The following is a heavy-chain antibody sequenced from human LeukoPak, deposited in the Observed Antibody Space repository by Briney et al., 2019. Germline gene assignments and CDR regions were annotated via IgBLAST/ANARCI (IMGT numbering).Heavy chain of an antibody. CDR1: GFTFSSHS. J-gene: IGHJ4*02. D-gene: IGHD1-26*01. V-gene: IGHV3-48*01. CDR3: ARRKLDSGSYYFDH. Sequence: GGSLRLSCTASGFTFSSHSMNWVRQAPGKGLEWISYISSASSSIHYAASVKGRFTISRDNGNNSLYLQMNSLRAEDTAVYYCARRKLDSGSYYFDHWGQGTPVTVSS. CDR2: ISSASSSI.